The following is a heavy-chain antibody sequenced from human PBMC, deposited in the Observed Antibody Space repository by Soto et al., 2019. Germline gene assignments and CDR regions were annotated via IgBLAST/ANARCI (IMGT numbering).Heavy chain of an antibody. V-gene: IGHV4-4*02. CDR2: IYHSGST. Sequence: TSETLSLTCAVSGGSISSNNWWSWVRQPPGKGLEWIGEIYHSGSTNYSPSFQGHVTISADKSISTAYLQWSSLKASDTAMYYCARADCSSTSCSIYYYYYGMDVWGQGTTVTVSS. D-gene: IGHD2-2*01. J-gene: IGHJ6*02. CDR3: ARADCSSTSCSIYYYYYGMDV. CDR1: GGSISSNNW.